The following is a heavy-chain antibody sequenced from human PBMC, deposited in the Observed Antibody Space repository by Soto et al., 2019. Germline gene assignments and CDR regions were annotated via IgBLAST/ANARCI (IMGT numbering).Heavy chain of an antibody. Sequence: GVSLRLSCAASGFTFSSYSMNWVRQAPGKGLEWVSSISSSSSYIYYADSVKGRFTISRDNAKNSLYLQMNSLRAEDTAVYYCAREYGVWGSYRYPFDYWGQGTLVTVSS. CDR3: AREYGVWGSYRYPFDY. D-gene: IGHD3-16*02. CDR2: ISSSSSYI. CDR1: GFTFSSYS. J-gene: IGHJ4*02. V-gene: IGHV3-21*01.